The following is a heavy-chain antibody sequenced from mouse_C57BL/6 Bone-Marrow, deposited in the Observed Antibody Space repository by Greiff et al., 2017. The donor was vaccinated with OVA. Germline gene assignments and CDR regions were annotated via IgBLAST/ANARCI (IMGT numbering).Heavy chain of an antibody. Sequence: VQLQQPGAELVKPGASVKMSCKASGYTFTSYWITWVKQRPGQGLEWIGDIYPGSGSTNYNEKFKSKATLTVDTSSSTAYMQLSSLTSEDSAVYYCARSTAQATFFAYWGQGTLVTVSA. J-gene: IGHJ3*01. V-gene: IGHV1-55*01. CDR3: ARSTAQATFFAY. CDR1: GYTFTSYW. D-gene: IGHD3-2*02. CDR2: IYPGSGST.